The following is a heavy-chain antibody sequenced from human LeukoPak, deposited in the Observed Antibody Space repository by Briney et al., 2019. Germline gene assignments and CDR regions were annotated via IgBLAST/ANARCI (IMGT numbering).Heavy chain of an antibody. V-gene: IGHV3-23*01. Sequence: PGGSLRLSCTASGFTFSSYTRNWVRQAPGKGLEWVSAIHNSGGTTSYADSVKRRFTISRDNSKHTLFLQMHSLRAEDTAVYYCGKDNAFGGGDCWGQGTLVSVSS. CDR2: IHNSGGTT. J-gene: IGHJ4*02. CDR3: GKDNAFGGGDC. D-gene: IGHD3-16*01. CDR1: GFTFSSYT.